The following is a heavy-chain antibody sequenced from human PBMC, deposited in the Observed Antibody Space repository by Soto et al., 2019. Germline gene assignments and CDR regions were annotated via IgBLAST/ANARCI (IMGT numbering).Heavy chain of an antibody. CDR3: ARGSIYDYDYWYFDL. J-gene: IGHJ2*01. CDR2: IYYSGST. D-gene: IGHD4-17*01. Sequence: QVQLQESGPGLVKPSETLSLTCTVSGGSVSSGSYYWSWIRQPPGKGLEWIGYIYYSGSTYYNPSLKSRVTISVDTSKNQFSLKLSSVTAADTAVYYCARGSIYDYDYWYFDLWGRGTLVTVSS. V-gene: IGHV4-61*01. CDR1: GGSVSSGSYY.